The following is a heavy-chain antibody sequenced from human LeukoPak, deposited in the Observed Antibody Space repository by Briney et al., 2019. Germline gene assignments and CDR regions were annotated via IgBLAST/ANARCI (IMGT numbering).Heavy chain of an antibody. V-gene: IGHV3-23*01. CDR1: GFTFSSYA. CDR2: ISGSGGST. Sequence: PGGSLRLSCAASGFTFSSYAMSWVRQAPGKGLEWVSAISGSGGSTYYADSVKGRFTISRDNSKNTLYLQMNSLRAEDTAVYYCARDGRGYGDYVWEYYFDYWGQGTLVTVSS. CDR3: ARDGRGYGDYVWEYYFDY. J-gene: IGHJ4*02. D-gene: IGHD4-17*01.